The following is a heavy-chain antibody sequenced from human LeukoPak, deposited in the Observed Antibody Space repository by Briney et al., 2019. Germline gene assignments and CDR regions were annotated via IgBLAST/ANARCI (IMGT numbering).Heavy chain of an antibody. CDR1: GFSFSTYW. V-gene: IGHV3-7*01. Sequence: GGSLRLSCAASGFSFSTYWMSWVRQAPGKGLEWVANIKEDGSGTYYVDSLRGRFTISRDNVKNSLYLQINSLRVEDTAVYYCGRDSFETDIDYWGQGTLVTVSS. J-gene: IGHJ4*02. CDR3: GRDSFETDIDY. CDR2: IKEDGSGT. D-gene: IGHD1-14*01.